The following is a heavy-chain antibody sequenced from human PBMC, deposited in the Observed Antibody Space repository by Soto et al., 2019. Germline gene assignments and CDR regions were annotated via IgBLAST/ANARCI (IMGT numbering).Heavy chain of an antibody. CDR1: GFIFSSYG. Sequence: QVQLVDSWGGVVQPGRSLRLSCAASGFIFSSYGMHWVRQAPGKGLEWVAGIWFDGSNKYYADSVKGRFTISRDNSRNTLYLQMNGLRAEDTAVYYCARDAKSVETTGGFDYWGQGTLVTVSS. CDR2: IWFDGSNK. V-gene: IGHV3-33*01. CDR3: ARDAKSVETTGGFDY. J-gene: IGHJ4*02. D-gene: IGHD1-26*01.